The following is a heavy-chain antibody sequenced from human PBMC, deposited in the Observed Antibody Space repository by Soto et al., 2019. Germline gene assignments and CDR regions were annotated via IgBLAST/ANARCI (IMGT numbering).Heavy chain of an antibody. Sequence: GGSLRLSCAASGFTFSSYGMHWVRQAPGKGLEWVAVISHDGSNKYFADSVKGRFTISRDNSKNTLYLQMNSLRAEDTAVYYCAKGGAQLLHYNWFDPSGQGTLVTVSS. V-gene: IGHV3-30*18. CDR3: AKGGAQLLHYNWFDP. D-gene: IGHD2-2*01. CDR2: ISHDGSNK. CDR1: GFTFSSYG. J-gene: IGHJ5*02.